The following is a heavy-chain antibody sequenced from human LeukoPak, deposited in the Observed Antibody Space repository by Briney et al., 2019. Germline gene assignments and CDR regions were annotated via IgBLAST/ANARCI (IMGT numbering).Heavy chain of an antibody. CDR2: IIPIFGTA. J-gene: IGHJ4*02. D-gene: IGHD3-22*01. Sequence: SVKVSCKASGGTFISYAISWVGQARGQGREWMGRIIPIFGTANNAKKFQGRVTITTDESTSTAYMQMSSLRAEDTAVYYCARLYSYYYDSSGYPDYWGQGTLVTVSS. CDR1: GGTFISYA. CDR3: ARLYSYYYDSSGYPDY. V-gene: IGHV1-69*05.